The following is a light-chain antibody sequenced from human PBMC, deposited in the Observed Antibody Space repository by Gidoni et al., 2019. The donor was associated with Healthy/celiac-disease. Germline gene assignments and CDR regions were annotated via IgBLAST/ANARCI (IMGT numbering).Light chain of an antibody. J-gene: IGKJ1*01. V-gene: IGKV3-20*01. CDR3: QQYGSPRT. Sequence: ELVLTQSPGTLSLSPGERATLSCRASQSVSSSYLAWYQQKPGQAPRLLNYGASSRATGIPARFSGSGSGTDFTLTISRLEPEDFAVYYCQQYGSPRTFGQGTKVEI. CDR2: GAS. CDR1: QSVSSSY.